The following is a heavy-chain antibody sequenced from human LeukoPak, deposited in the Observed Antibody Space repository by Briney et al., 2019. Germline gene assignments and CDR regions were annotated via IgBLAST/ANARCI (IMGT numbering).Heavy chain of an antibody. J-gene: IGHJ3*02. D-gene: IGHD2-15*01. CDR3: AHIGQGYVSFDI. Sequence: SGPTLVKPTQILTLTCTFSGFSLSTRGVGVGWIRQPPGKALDCLALIYWDDDKHCSPSLKSRLTITKDTSKNHVVLTMTNMDPVDTATDYRAHIGQGYVSFDIWGQGTMVTVPS. V-gene: IGHV2-5*02. CDR2: IYWDDDK. CDR1: GFSLSTRGVG.